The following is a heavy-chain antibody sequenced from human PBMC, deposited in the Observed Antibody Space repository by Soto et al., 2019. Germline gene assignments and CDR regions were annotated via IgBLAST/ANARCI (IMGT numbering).Heavy chain of an antibody. Sequence: QVQLVQSGAEVKKPGASVKVSCKASGYTFTSCFFSWVRQAPGQGLEWMGWISAYNGNTNYLKKLQGSLTMTTAPSTSTAHMEPSSLRSDATAVNYFARDRPPAEYWGQGTLVTVSS. V-gene: IGHV1-18*01. D-gene: IGHD1-26*01. CDR3: ARDRPPAEY. CDR2: ISAYNGNT. J-gene: IGHJ4*02. CDR1: GYTFTSCF.